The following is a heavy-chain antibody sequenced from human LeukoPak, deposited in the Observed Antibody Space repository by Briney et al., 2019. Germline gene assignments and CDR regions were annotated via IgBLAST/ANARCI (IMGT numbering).Heavy chain of an antibody. D-gene: IGHD3-10*01. CDR3: ARDPTTYGSGSYYYYFDY. J-gene: IGHJ4*02. V-gene: IGHV3-21*01. Sequence: TSGGSLRLSCAASGFTCSSYSMNWVRQAPGKGLEWVSSISSSSIYIYYADSVKGRFTISRDNAKNSLYLQMNSLRAEDTAVYYCARDPTTYGSGSYYYYFDYWGQGTLVTVSS. CDR1: GFTCSSYS. CDR2: ISSSSIYI.